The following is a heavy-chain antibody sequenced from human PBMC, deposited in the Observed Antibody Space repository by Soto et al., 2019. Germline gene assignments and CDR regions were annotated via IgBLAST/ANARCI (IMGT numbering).Heavy chain of an antibody. Sequence: GGSLRLSCAASGFTVSSNYMSWVRQAPGKGLEWVSSISSSSSYIYYADSVKGRFTISRDNAKNSLYLQMNSLRAEDTAVYYCARARVTHVDYVGNYFDYWGQGTLVTVSS. V-gene: IGHV3-21*01. J-gene: IGHJ4*02. CDR3: ARARVTHVDYVGNYFDY. D-gene: IGHD4-17*01. CDR1: GFTVSSNY. CDR2: ISSSSSYI.